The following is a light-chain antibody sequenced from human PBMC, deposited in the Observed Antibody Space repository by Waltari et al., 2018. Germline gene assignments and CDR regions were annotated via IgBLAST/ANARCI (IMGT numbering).Light chain of an antibody. CDR1: SGHTTNV. J-gene: IGLJ3*02. V-gene: IGLV4-69*01. CDR3: QTGGHGTWV. Sequence: HLFLPHSPSASASLGASFSPPCTLSSGHTTNVFPCLRQRPEKGPRYLMKVNSDGSHSKGDEIPDRFSGSSSGAERYLTISNLQSEDEADYCCQTGGHGTWVFGGGTTLTVL. CDR2: VNSDGSH.